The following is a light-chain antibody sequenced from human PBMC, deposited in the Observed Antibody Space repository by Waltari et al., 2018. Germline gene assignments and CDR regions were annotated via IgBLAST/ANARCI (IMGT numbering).Light chain of an antibody. CDR1: ELPSKY. J-gene: IGLJ1*01. CDR3: YSSDTTGLRV. CDR2: EDT. Sequence: SYELTPPPSVSVSPGQTARITCPGHELPSKYAYWFQQKSGQAPRLVIYEDTKRPPEIPERFSGSSSGTVATLTITGAQVDDEADYYCYSSDTTGLRVFGSGTTVVVL. V-gene: IGLV3-10*01.